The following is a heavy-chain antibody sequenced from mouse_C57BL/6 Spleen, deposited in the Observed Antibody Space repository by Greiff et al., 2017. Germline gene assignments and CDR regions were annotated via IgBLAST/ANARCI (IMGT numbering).Heavy chain of an antibody. Sequence: DVQLQESGPGLVKPSQSLSLTCSVTGYSITSGYYWNWIRQFPGNKLEWMGYRSYDGSNNYNPSLKNRISITRDTSKNQFFLKLNSMATESTATYYCAREEYGNLDWFAYWGQGTLFTVSA. D-gene: IGHD2-10*02. CDR2: RSYDGSN. V-gene: IGHV3-6*01. CDR1: GYSITSGYY. CDR3: AREEYGNLDWFAY. J-gene: IGHJ3*01.